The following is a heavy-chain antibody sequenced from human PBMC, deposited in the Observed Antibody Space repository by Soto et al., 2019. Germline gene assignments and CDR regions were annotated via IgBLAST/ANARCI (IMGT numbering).Heavy chain of an antibody. CDR3: AKPTDSSSWTYYYYGMDV. V-gene: IGHV3-23*01. Sequence: EVQLLESGGGLVQPGGSLRLSCAASGFTFSSYAMSWVRQDPGKGLEWVSAISGSGGSTYYADSVKGRFTISRDNSKNTLYLQMNSLRAEDTAVYYCAKPTDSSSWTYYYYGMDVWGQGTTVTVSS. CDR2: ISGSGGST. D-gene: IGHD6-13*01. CDR1: GFTFSSYA. J-gene: IGHJ6*02.